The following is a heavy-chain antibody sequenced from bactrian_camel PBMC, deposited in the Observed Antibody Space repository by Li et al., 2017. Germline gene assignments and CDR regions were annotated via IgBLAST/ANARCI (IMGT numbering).Heavy chain of an antibody. V-gene: IGHV3S31*01. CDR2: INSGGDST. CDR1: GFTFSSYA. Sequence: VQLVESGGGLVQPGGSLRLSCAASGFTFSSYAMSWVRQAPGKGLEWVSTINSGGDSTYYADSVKGRFTISRDNAKNTLYLQLNSLKTEDTAMYYCANGLGYCSGGYCYGPPRGGWGQGTQVTVS. D-gene: IGHD2*01. J-gene: IGHJ4*01. CDR3: ANGLGYCSGGYCYGPPRGG.